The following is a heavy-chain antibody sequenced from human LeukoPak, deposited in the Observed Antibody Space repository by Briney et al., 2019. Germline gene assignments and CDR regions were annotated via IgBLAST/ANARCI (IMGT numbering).Heavy chain of an antibody. J-gene: IGHJ5*02. CDR3: ARIWFGETSPFDP. CDR2: IIPIFGTA. D-gene: IGHD3-10*01. CDR1: GGTFSSYA. V-gene: IGHV1-69*05. Sequence: SVKVSCKASGGTFSSYAISWVRQAPGQGLEWMGGIIPIFGTANYAQKFQGRVTITTDESTSTAYMELSSLRSEDTAVYYCARIWFGETSPFDPWGQGTLVTVSS.